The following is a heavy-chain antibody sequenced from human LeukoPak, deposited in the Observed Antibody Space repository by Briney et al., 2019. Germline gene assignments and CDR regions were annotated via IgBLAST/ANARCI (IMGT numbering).Heavy chain of an antibody. D-gene: IGHD3-10*01. V-gene: IGHV3-7*01. CDR1: GFTFSSSW. CDR3: ATQSYGLFDY. Sequence: GGSLRLSCVASGFTFSSSWMSWVRQGPGKGLEWVANIKQDGSEKYYVDSVKGRFTISRDNAKNSLYLQMNSLRAEDTAVYYCATQSYGLFDYWGQGTLVTVSS. CDR2: IKQDGSEK. J-gene: IGHJ4*02.